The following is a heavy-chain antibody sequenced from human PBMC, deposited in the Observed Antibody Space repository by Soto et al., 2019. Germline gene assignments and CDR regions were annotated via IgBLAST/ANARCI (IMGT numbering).Heavy chain of an antibody. Sequence: PGGALRLSCAASGFTFSSYGMHGVRQAPGKGLEWVSGISGGGSNTFYADSVKGRFTISRDNSKNTLLLQMNSLGAEDKAVYYCAKDSNKYSSSLRGSQFDYWGQGIGVTVSS. V-gene: IGHV3-NL1*01. J-gene: IGHJ4*02. CDR2: ISGGGSNT. CDR3: AKDSNKYSSSLRGSQFDY. CDR1: GFTFSSYG. D-gene: IGHD4-4*01.